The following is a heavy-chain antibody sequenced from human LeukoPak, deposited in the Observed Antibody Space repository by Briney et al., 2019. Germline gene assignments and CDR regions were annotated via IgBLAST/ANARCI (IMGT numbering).Heavy chain of an antibody. J-gene: IGHJ4*02. CDR2: ISSNGGST. Sequence: GGSLRLSCAASGFTFSSYAMHWVRQAPGKGLEYVSAISSNGGSTYYANSVKGRFTISRDNSKNTLYLQMGSLRAEDMAVYYCARDYTSGYDYVGFCFDYWGQGTLVTVSS. CDR1: GFTFSSYA. CDR3: ARDYTSGYDYVGFCFDY. D-gene: IGHD5-12*01. V-gene: IGHV3-64*01.